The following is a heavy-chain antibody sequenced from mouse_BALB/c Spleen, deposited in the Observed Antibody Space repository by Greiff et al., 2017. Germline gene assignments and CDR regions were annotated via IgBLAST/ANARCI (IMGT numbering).Heavy chain of an antibody. D-gene: IGHD1-1*01. CDR2: ISSGGSYT. Sequence: EVMLLESGGGLVKPGGSLKLSCAASGFTFSSYAMSWVRQTPEKRLEWVATISSGGSYTYYPDSVKGRFTISRDNAKNTLYLQMSSLRSEDTAMYYCARQGNYYGSSSSYWYFDVWGAGTTVTVSS. V-gene: IGHV5-9-3*01. J-gene: IGHJ1*01. CDR1: GFTFSSYA. CDR3: ARQGNYYGSSSSYWYFDV.